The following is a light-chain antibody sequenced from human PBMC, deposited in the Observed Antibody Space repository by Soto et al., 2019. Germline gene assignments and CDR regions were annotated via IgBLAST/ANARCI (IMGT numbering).Light chain of an antibody. CDR2: DVS. CDR3: CSYAGSSTWV. V-gene: IGLV2-11*01. Sequence: QSALTQPRSVSESPGQSVTISCSGTSSDVGAYNYVSWYQQHPGKAPKLMIYDVSKRPSGVPDRFSGSKSGSTASLTISGLQAEDEADYYCCSYAGSSTWVFGEGTKLTVL. CDR1: SSDVGAYNY. J-gene: IGLJ3*02.